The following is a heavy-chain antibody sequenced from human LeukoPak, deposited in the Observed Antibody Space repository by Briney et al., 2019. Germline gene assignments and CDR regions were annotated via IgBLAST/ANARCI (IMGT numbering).Heavy chain of an antibody. V-gene: IGHV3-48*03. CDR3: AKDLAGSGSYSFDY. Sequence: GGSLRLSCAASGFTFSSYDMNWVRQAPGKGLEWVSCISSSGFTIYYADSVKGRFTISRDNAKNSLYLQMNSLRAEDTAVYYCAKDLAGSGSYSFDYWGQGTLVTVSS. J-gene: IGHJ4*02. D-gene: IGHD1-26*01. CDR2: ISSSGFTI. CDR1: GFTFSSYD.